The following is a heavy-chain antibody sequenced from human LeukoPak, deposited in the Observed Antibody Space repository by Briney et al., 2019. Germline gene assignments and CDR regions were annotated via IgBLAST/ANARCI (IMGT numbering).Heavy chain of an antibody. CDR3: TSDTYYYDSTGLGHWFDP. D-gene: IGHD3-22*01. CDR1: GYTFTGYY. CDR2: INPNSGGT. Sequence: ASVKVSCKASGYTFTGYYMHGVRQAPGQGLEWMGWINPNSGGTNYAQKFQGRVTMTWDTSISTAYMVLSSLRSDDTAVYYCTSDTYYYDSTGLGHWFDPWGQGTLVTVSS. J-gene: IGHJ5*02. V-gene: IGHV1-2*02.